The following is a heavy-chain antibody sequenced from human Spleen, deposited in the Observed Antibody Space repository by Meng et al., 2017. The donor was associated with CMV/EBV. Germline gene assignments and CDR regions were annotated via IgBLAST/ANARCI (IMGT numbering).Heavy chain of an antibody. Sequence: CAVSGISFSDYYMSWIRQAPGKGLEWVSYISGISSTIYYADSVKGRFTISRDNAKNSLYLQMNSLRAEDTAVYYCARLGAFKDWFDPWGQGTLVTVSS. J-gene: IGHJ5*02. V-gene: IGHV3-11*01. CDR3: ARLGAFKDWFDP. CDR1: GISFSDYY. CDR2: ISGISSTI.